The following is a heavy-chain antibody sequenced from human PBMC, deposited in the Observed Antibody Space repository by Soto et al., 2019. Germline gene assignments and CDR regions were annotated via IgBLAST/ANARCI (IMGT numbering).Heavy chain of an antibody. CDR2: ISGSGGTT. D-gene: IGHD6-19*01. CDR3: AKPATGWFSAFYI. V-gene: IGHV3-23*01. Sequence: EVQLLESGGGLVQPGGSLRLSCAASGFTFSSYAMSWVRQAPGKGLEWVSAISGSGGTTYYADSVKGRFTFSRDNYKTTLYLQMNSLRAEETAVYYCAKPATGWFSAFYIWGQGTMFTVSS. J-gene: IGHJ3*02. CDR1: GFTFSSYA.